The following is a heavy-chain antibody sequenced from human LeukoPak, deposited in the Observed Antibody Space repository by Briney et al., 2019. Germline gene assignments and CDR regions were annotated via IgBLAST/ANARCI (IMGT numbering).Heavy chain of an antibody. CDR2: IYYSGST. Sequence: PSETLSLTCTVSGYSVSSGYYWSWIRQPPGKGLEWIGYIYYSGSTNYNPSLKSRVTISVDTSKNQFSLKLSSVTAADTALYYCARVGPDYYYYMDVWGKGTTVTISS. V-gene: IGHV4-61*01. CDR3: ARVGPDYYYYMDV. J-gene: IGHJ6*03. CDR1: GYSVSSGYY.